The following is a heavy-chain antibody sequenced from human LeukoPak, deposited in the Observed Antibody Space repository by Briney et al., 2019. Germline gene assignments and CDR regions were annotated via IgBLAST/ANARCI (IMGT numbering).Heavy chain of an antibody. J-gene: IGHJ4*02. CDR2: IIPIFGTA. V-gene: IGHV1-69*13. D-gene: IGHD2-15*01. CDR3: ARSRGSCYSCGDY. Sequence: SVKVSCKASGGTFSSYAISRVRQAPGQGLEWMGGIIPIFGTANYAQKFQGRVTITADESTSTAYMELSSLRSEDTAVYYCARSRGSCYSCGDYWGQGTLVTVSS. CDR1: GGTFSSYA.